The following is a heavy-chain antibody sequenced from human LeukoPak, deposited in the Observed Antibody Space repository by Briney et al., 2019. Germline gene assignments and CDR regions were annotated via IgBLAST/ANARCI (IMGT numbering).Heavy chain of an antibody. CDR3: ATYRQVLLPFES. CDR1: GFTFSSYA. J-gene: IGHJ4*02. Sequence: GGSLRLSCAASGFTFSSYAMHWVRQAPGKGLVWVAVISYDGSNKYYADSVKGRFTISRDNSKSTLSLQMNSLRAEDTAIYYCATYRQVLLPFESWGQGTLVTVSS. V-gene: IGHV3-30*04. CDR2: ISYDGSNK. D-gene: IGHD2/OR15-2a*01.